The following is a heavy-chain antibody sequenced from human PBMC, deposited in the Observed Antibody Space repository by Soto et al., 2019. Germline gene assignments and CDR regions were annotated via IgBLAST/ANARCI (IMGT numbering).Heavy chain of an antibody. CDR2: INPKSGGT. CDR1: GYSFTDYH. CDR3: ARGDSTDCSNGVCSFFYNHDMDV. Sequence: VPSVKVSCKASGYSFTDYHIHWVRQAPGQGLEWLGRINPKSGGTSTAQKFQGWVTMTTDTSISTASMELTRLTSDDTAIYYCARGDSTDCSNGVCSFFYNHDMDVWGQGTTVTV. D-gene: IGHD2-8*01. V-gene: IGHV1-2*04. J-gene: IGHJ6*02.